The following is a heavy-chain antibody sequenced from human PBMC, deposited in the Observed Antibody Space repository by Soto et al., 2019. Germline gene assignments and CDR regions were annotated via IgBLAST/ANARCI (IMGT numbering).Heavy chain of an antibody. V-gene: IGHV3-30*03. CDR1: GFMFRSYG. D-gene: IGHD2-8*02. CDR3: ARDRGAISVVSDGMEF. J-gene: IGHJ6*02. CDR2: ISYDGSNK. Sequence: QVRLVESGGGVVQPGTSLKLSCAASGFMFRSYGMHWVRQAPGKGLEWVAVISYDGSNKYYGDSVKVRVTISRDNTKGTVLLEMSRLNAEDTGFYYCARDRGAISVVSDGMEFWGQGTTVSVSS.